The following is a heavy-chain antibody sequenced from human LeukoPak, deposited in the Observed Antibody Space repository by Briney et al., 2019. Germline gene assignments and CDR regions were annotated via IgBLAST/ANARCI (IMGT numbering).Heavy chain of an antibody. CDR2: ISSTGGTA. CDR3: ARYSSNFDY. CDR1: GFSFSTYS. J-gene: IGHJ4*02. V-gene: IGHV3-23*01. D-gene: IGHD6-19*01. Sequence: GGSLRLSCAASGFSFSTYSMSWVRQAPGKGLEWVSAISSTGGTAYYADSVKGRFTISRDNSKNTLYLQMNSLRAEDTAVYYCARYSSNFDYWGQGTLVTVSS.